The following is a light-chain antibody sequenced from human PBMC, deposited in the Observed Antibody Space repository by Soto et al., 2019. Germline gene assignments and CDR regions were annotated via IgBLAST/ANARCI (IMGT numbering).Light chain of an antibody. CDR2: AAS. CDR3: QQRSNWPFT. V-gene: IGKV3-11*01. CDR1: QSVSSN. J-gene: IGKJ3*01. Sequence: EIVPTQSPATLAVSLGEITTLSCRASQSVSSNFAWYQQKPGQAPRLLIYAASNRATGIPARFSGSGSRTDFTLTISSLEPEDFAVYYCQQRSNWPFTFGPGTKVDI.